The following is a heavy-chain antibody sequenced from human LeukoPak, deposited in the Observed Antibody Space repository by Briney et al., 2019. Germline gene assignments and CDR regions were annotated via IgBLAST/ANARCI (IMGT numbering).Heavy chain of an antibody. J-gene: IGHJ4*02. CDR3: ARDSLQSSL. CDR2: IYYSGST. D-gene: IGHD1-26*01. CDR1: GGSIRSGGYY. Sequence: SQTLSLTCTVSGGSIRSGGYYWRWIRQRPGQGLEWNGYIYYSGSTYYNPSLKTRFTISANTSKNQFSLKVHSVTAADTALYFCARDSLQSSLWGQGALVTVSS. V-gene: IGHV4-31*03.